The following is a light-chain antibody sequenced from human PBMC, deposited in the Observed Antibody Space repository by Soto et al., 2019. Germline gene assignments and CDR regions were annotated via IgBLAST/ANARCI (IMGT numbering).Light chain of an antibody. CDR1: SIDIAPYNY. CDR2: EVS. CDR3: SSYTSSTNYV. Sequence: QSVLTQPASVSGSPGQSLTISCTGTSIDIAPYNYVSRYQQHPGKAPKLIIYEVSYRPSGISNRFSGSKSGNTASLTISGLQAEDEADYYCSSYTSSTNYVFGTRTKVTVL. V-gene: IGLV2-14*01. J-gene: IGLJ1*01.